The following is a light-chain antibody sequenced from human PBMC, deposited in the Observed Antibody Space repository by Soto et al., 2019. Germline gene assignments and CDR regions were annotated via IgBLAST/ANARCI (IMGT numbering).Light chain of an antibody. V-gene: IGLV7-46*01. CDR1: AGAVTSGQY. CDR2: DTS. CDR3: LLSYNGVQV. J-gene: IGLJ3*02. Sequence: QAVVTQEPSLTVSPGGTVTLTCGSSAGAVTSGQYPFWFQQKPGQAPKTLIYDTSRRHSLTPARFSGSLLGGKAALTLSGTQPEDEAEYYCLLSYNGVQVFGGGTKVTVL.